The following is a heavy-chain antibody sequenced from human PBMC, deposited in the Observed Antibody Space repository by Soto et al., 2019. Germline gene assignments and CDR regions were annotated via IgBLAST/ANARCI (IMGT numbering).Heavy chain of an antibody. CDR2: ISYTGRT. J-gene: IGHJ6*02. V-gene: IGHV4-61*03. D-gene: IGHD7-27*01. Sequence: SETLSLTCIVSGDSVTSGSYYWTWLRQPPGKGLEWIGYISYTGRTKYNPSLQSRVTISVDTSKNDFSLNLSSVTAADTAVYFCAREWGLLPYYVMNVWGHGTAVTVS. CDR1: GDSVTSGSYY. CDR3: AREWGLLPYYVMNV.